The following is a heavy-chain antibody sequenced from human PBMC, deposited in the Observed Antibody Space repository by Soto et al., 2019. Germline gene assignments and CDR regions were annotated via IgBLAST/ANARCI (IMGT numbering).Heavy chain of an antibody. CDR3: ARQPRIGTVYSGHFDY. Sequence: QLQLQESGPGLVKPSEPLSLPCTVSGGSISSSSSYWGWIRQPPGKGLEWIGRISYSGSTYYNQSLKSRVTIPVDTSTNQCALTLSSVTAAYTAVYYCARQPRIGTVYSGHFDYWGQGTLVTVSS. CDR1: GGSISSSSSY. CDR2: ISYSGST. J-gene: IGHJ4*02. D-gene: IGHD2-21*01. V-gene: IGHV4-39*01.